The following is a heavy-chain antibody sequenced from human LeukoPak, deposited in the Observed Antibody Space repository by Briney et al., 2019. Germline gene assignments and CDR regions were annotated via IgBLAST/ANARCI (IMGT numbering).Heavy chain of an antibody. CDR2: IYYRWNT. Sequence: SETLSLTCTVSGVSISSSNSYWGWIRQPPGKGLEWIGSIYYRWNTYYNASLKSQVSISIDTSKNQFSLRLTSVTAADTAVYYCARGSSSSAFDIWGQGTMVTVSS. V-gene: IGHV4-39*01. CDR1: GVSISSSNSY. D-gene: IGHD6-6*01. CDR3: ARGSSSSAFDI. J-gene: IGHJ3*02.